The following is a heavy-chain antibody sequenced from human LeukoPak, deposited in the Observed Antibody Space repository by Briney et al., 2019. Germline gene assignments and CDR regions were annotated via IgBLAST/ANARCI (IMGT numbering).Heavy chain of an antibody. D-gene: IGHD6-13*01. Sequence: PSETLSLTCTVSGGSISSSGYYWGWIRQPPGKGLEWIGSICYSGSTYQNPSLTSRVTISVDTSKNQFSLKLSSVTAADTAVYYCARAGLAAAGTVKGLDYWGQGTLVTVSS. CDR1: GGSISSSGYY. V-gene: IGHV4-39*07. CDR2: ICYSGST. CDR3: ARAGLAAAGTVKGLDY. J-gene: IGHJ4*02.